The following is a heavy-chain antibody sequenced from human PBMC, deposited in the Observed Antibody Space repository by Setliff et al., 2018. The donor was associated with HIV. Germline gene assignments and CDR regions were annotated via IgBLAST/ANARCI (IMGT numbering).Heavy chain of an antibody. J-gene: IGHJ6*02. CDR1: GYTSTSFS. D-gene: IGHD3-10*01. V-gene: IGHV1-46*01. Sequence: GASVKVSCKASGYTSTSFSLHWVRQAPGQGLEWMGIINPSGDVIRYAQKFQGRVTMTRDTSTSTVYMDLSSLRSEDTAVYCCASPSFGDVDYYYGMDVWGQGTTVTVSS. CDR2: INPSGDVI. CDR3: ASPSFGDVDYYYGMDV.